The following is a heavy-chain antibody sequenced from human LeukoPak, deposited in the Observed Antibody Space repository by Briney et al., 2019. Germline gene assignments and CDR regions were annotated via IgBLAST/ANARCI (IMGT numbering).Heavy chain of an antibody. CDR1: GYSITSGYY. CDR2: IYHMGST. CDR3: ARISSGGNFDFDC. V-gene: IGHV4-38-2*01. Sequence: ESLSLTCAVSGYSITSGYYWGWIRPPPGKGLEWIGSIYHMGSTYYNPSLKSRVTISVDTSKNQFSLKLSSVTAADTAMYYCARISSGGNFDFDCWGQGTLVTVSS. D-gene: IGHD2-15*01. J-gene: IGHJ4*02.